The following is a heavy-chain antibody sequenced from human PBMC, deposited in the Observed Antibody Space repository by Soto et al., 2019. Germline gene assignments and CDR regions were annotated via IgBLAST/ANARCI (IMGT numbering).Heavy chain of an antibody. J-gene: IGHJ6*02. Sequence: QVQLVQSGAEVKKPGSSVKVSCKASGGTFSSYAISWVRQAPGQGLEWMGGIIPISETTNYAQKFQGRVIITAEESKSTADMVLSSLRSEDTAVYYCARSQGSSTSLEIYYYYYYGMDVWGQGTTVTVSS. CDR1: GGTFSSYA. CDR2: IIPISETT. D-gene: IGHD2-2*01. CDR3: ARSQGSSTSLEIYYYYYYGMDV. V-gene: IGHV1-69*01.